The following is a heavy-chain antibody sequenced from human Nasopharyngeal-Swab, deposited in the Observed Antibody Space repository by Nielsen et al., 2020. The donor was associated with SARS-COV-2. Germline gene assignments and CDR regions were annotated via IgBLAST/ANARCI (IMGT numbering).Heavy chain of an antibody. J-gene: IGHJ4*02. Sequence: VRQMPGKGLEWVAVISYDGSNKYYADSVKGRFTISRDNSRNTLYLQMNSLRAEDTAVYYCARDKRVYFDSSGHLDHWGQGTLVTVSS. CDR3: ARDKRVYFDSSGHLDH. CDR2: ISYDGSNK. V-gene: IGHV3-30*04. D-gene: IGHD3-22*01.